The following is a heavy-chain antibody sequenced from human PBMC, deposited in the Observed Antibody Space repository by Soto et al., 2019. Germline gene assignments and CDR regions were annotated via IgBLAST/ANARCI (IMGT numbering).Heavy chain of an antibody. CDR3: ARVFRWSSSSWGFDY. Sequence: VQLVQSGAEVKKPGASVKVSCKASGYTFLSYGITRVRQAPGQGLEWMGWISAYNAHTNYGQKFQDRVSMTTDTSSNTAYLEVRSLRSDDTAFYFCARVFRWSSSSWGFDYWGQGTLVTVSS. CDR2: ISAYNAHT. V-gene: IGHV1-18*01. D-gene: IGHD6-6*01. CDR1: GYTFLSYG. J-gene: IGHJ4*02.